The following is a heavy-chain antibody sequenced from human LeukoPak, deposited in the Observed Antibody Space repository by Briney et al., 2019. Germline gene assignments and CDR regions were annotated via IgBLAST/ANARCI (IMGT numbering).Heavy chain of an antibody. Sequence: ASVKVSCKASGYTFTTYGISWVRQAPGHGLEWMGWISTFNGHTNYAQSRQDRVTMTTDTSTSTVYMELRSLRSDDTAVYYCARVRGANSWFDYWGQGTLVTVSS. CDR3: ARVRGANSWFDY. CDR1: GYTFTTYG. CDR2: ISTFNGHT. V-gene: IGHV1-18*01. D-gene: IGHD6-13*01. J-gene: IGHJ4*02.